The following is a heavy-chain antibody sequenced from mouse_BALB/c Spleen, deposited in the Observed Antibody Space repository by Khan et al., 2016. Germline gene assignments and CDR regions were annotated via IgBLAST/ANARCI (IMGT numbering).Heavy chain of an antibody. Sequence: VQSGGSLKLSCAASGFDFSGYWMSWVRQAPGKGLEWLGEINPDTSTINYTPSLKDKFIISRDNAKNTLYLQMSKVRSEDTDLYYGERNNYGTSPYYFDYWGQGTTLTVSS. V-gene: IGHV4-1*02. CDR3: ERNNYGTSPYYFDY. J-gene: IGHJ2*01. D-gene: IGHD1-1*01. CDR2: INPDTSTI. CDR1: GFDFSGYW.